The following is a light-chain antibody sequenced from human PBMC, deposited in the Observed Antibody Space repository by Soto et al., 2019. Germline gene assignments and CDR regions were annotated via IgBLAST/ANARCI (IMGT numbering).Light chain of an antibody. CDR1: QSLLHSDGDNY. V-gene: IGKV2-28*01. Sequence: DIVMTQSPLSLPVTPGEPASISCKSSQSLLHSDGDNYLEWYVQKAGQSPQLLIYLVSHRASGVPDRLSGSGSGTDFTLKISKVEADDVGVYYCRQTLQTPYTFGPGTKVEIK. J-gene: IGKJ3*01. CDR3: RQTLQTPYT. CDR2: LVS.